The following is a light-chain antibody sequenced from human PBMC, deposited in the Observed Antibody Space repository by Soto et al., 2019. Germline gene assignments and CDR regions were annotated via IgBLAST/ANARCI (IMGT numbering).Light chain of an antibody. Sequence: DIVLTQSPATLSLSPGDRATLSCRASQSISVSYIAWYQQKPGQAHRLLIYSTSTRATGLPYRFSGRGSGTHFTLAISRLEPEDFALYYCHQFGGSPQTFGQGTTVEV. CDR1: QSISVSY. V-gene: IGKV3-20*01. CDR2: STS. J-gene: IGKJ1*01. CDR3: HQFGGSPQT.